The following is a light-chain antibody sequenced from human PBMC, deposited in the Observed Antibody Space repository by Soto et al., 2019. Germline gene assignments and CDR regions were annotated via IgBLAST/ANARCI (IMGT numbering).Light chain of an antibody. CDR2: AAS. Sequence: EVVLTQSPCTVSLSPGDRVTLSCRASQSVISNYLAWYQQRPGQPPRLLIYAASIRATGIPDRFSGSGSGTAFTLLISRLEPEDFAVSYCQQYGSSLTWTFGQGTKVE. CDR3: QQYGSSLTWT. J-gene: IGKJ1*01. V-gene: IGKV3-20*01. CDR1: QSVISNY.